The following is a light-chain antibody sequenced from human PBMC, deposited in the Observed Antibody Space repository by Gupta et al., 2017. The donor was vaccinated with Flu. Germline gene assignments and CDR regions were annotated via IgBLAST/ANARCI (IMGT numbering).Light chain of an antibody. CDR2: GAS. Sequence: EIVMTQSPATLSVSPGERATVSCRASQSISSNLAWYQQKPGQSPRLLIYGASTRATGIPARFSGSGSGTEFTLTISGLQSEDFAVYYCQQYNNWLFGGGTKVEIK. V-gene: IGKV3-15*01. CDR1: QSISSN. CDR3: QQYNNWL. J-gene: IGKJ4*01.